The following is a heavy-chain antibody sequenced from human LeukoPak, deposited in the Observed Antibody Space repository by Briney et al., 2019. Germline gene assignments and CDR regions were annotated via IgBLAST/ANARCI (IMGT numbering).Heavy chain of an antibody. CDR2: IYPDDSDV. CDR3: GTSTGMIRGIVDY. D-gene: IGHD3-10*01. CDR1: GYTFSDYW. J-gene: IGHJ4*02. Sequence: GESLKISCKGSGYTFSDYWIGWVRQMPGKGLEWMGIIYPDDSDVRYSPSFQGQVTISADKSINTAYLQWGSLKASDTAMYYCGTSTGMIRGIVDYWARDPWSPSPQ. V-gene: IGHV5-51*01.